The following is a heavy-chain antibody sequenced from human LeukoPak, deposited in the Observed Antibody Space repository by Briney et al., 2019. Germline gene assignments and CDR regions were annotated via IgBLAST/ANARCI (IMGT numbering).Heavy chain of an antibody. J-gene: IGHJ4*02. V-gene: IGHV4-59*01. CDR2: IHYPGST. CDR3: ARSGGSGYSYASADS. D-gene: IGHD3-22*01. Sequence: PSETLSLTCSVSGDSISSYYWSWIRQPPGKGLEWIGYIHYPGSTNYNPSLKSRATISIDTSKNQFSLRLSSVTAADTAVYYCARSGGSGYSYASADSWGQGTLVTVSS. CDR1: GDSISSYY.